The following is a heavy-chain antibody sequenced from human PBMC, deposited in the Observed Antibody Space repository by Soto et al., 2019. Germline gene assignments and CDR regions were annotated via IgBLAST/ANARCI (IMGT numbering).Heavy chain of an antibody. CDR1: GFTFSSYG. V-gene: IGHV3-30*18. D-gene: IGHD3-9*01. J-gene: IGHJ4*02. Sequence: GGSLRLSCAASGFTFSSYGMHWVRQAPGKGLEWVAVISYDGSNKYYADSVKGRFTISRDNSKNTLYLQMNSLRAEDTAVYYCAKDPFDKNPQSAYYIDYWGQGTLVTVSS. CDR3: AKDPFDKNPQSAYYIDY. CDR2: ISYDGSNK.